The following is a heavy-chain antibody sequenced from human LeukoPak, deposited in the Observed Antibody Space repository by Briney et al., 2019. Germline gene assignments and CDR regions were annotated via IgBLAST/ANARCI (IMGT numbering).Heavy chain of an antibody. CDR1: GYSFTNYW. D-gene: IGHD3-22*01. J-gene: IGHJ4*02. Sequence: GESLKISCKGSGYSFTNYWIAWVRQMPRKGLEWMGLIYPGDSYTTYSPSFQGRVTISADKSITTAYLQWSSLEASDTAMYYCARLYYYDSSHYYGHYWGQGTLVTVSS. CDR2: IYPGDSYT. CDR3: ARLYYYDSSHYYGHY. V-gene: IGHV5-51*01.